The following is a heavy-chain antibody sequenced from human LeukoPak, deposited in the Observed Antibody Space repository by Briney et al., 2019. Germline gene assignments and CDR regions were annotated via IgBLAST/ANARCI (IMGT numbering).Heavy chain of an antibody. V-gene: IGHV1-2*02. D-gene: IGHD3-10*01. CDR3: AREGVSASAFDI. CDR1: GYTFTSYD. Sequence: GASVKVSCKASGYTFTSYDINWVRQAPGQGLEWMGWINPNSGGTNYAQKFQGRVTMTRDTSISTAYMELSRLRSDDTAVYYCAREGVSASAFDIWGQGTMVTVSS. CDR2: INPNSGGT. J-gene: IGHJ3*02.